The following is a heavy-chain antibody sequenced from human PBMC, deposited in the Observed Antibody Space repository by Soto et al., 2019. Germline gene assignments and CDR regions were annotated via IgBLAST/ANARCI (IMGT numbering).Heavy chain of an antibody. CDR1: GFTFSSFG. D-gene: IGHD1-26*01. J-gene: IGHJ6*04. V-gene: IGHV3-30*18. CDR3: AKDSMGDYYGMDV. Sequence: PGVSLRLSCAASGFTFSSFGMHWVRQAPGKGLEWVAVISFDGSKKYYADSVKGRFTISRDNSKKTLFLQMNSLRAEDTAVYYCAKDSMGDYYGMDVWGKGPTVTVSS. CDR2: ISFDGSKK.